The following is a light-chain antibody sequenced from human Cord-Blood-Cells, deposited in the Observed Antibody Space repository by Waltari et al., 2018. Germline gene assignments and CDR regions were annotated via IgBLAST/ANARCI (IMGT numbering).Light chain of an antibody. J-gene: IGKJ3*01. Sequence: DIVMTQSPLSLPVIPREPASISCRSSQSLLHSNGYNYLDWYLQKPGQSPQLLIYLGSNRASGVPDRFSGSGSGTDFTLKISRVEAEDVGVYYCMQALQTPLFTFGPGTKVDIK. CDR3: MQALQTPLFT. CDR2: LGS. CDR1: QSLLHSNGYNY. V-gene: IGKV2-28*01.